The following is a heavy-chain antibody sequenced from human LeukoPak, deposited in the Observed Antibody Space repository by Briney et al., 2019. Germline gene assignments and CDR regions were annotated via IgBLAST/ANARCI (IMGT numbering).Heavy chain of an antibody. D-gene: IGHD3-10*01. Sequence: PGGSLRLSCATSGFVFAKYWMSWVRQAPGKGLEWVADIKQGGSVKVYVDSVKGRFTISRDDAKNSLSLQMDSLRADDTAVYYCARGPTYGSRCDFLDSWGQGTQVTVSS. CDR2: IKQGGSVK. CDR1: GFVFAKYW. V-gene: IGHV3-7*01. CDR3: ARGPTYGSRCDFLDS. J-gene: IGHJ5*01.